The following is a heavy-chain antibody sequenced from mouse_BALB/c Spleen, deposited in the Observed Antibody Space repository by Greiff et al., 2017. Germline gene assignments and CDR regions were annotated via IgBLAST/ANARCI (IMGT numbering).Heavy chain of an antibody. J-gene: IGHJ1*01. CDR2: ISNGGGST. V-gene: IGHV5-12-2*01. Sequence: EVKVVESGGGLVQPGGSLKLSCAASGFTFSSYTMSWVRQTPEKRLEWVAYISNGGGSTYYPDTVKGRFTISRDNAKNTLYLQMSSLKSEDTAMYYCARRTADVWGAGTTVTVSS. D-gene: IGHD1-2*01. CDR3: ARRTADV. CDR1: GFTFSSYT.